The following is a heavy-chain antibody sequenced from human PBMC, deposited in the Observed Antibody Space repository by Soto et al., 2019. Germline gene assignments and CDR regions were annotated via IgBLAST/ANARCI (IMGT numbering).Heavy chain of an antibody. Sequence: SETLSLTCTVSGGSISSYYWSWIRQPPGKGLEWIGYIYYSGSTNYNPSLKSRVTISVDTSKNQFSLKLSSVTAADTAVYFCARAIAAAVTYFDYWGQGTLVTVSS. D-gene: IGHD6-13*01. V-gene: IGHV4-59*01. CDR1: GGSISSYY. J-gene: IGHJ4*02. CDR3: ARAIAAAVTYFDY. CDR2: IYYSGST.